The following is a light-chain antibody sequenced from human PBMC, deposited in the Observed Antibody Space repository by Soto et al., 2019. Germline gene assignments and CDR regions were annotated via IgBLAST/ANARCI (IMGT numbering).Light chain of an antibody. CDR2: DVS. J-gene: IGLJ1*01. CDR1: SSVVGGYEY. V-gene: IGLV2-14*01. CDR3: ISYTSINLYV. Sequence: QSALTQPASVSGSPGQSISISCTGTSSVVGGYEYVSWYQQHAGKAPKLMIYDVSSRPSGVSNRFSGSKSGNTASLTISGLQAEDKADYYCISYTSINLYVLGTGTKVTVL.